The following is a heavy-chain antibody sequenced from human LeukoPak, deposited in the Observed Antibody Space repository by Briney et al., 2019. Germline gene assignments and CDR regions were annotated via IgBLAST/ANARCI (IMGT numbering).Heavy chain of an antibody. CDR1: GGTFSSYA. V-gene: IGHV1-69*13. CDR2: IIPIFGTA. Sequence: ASVKVSCKASGGTFSSYAISWVRQAPGQGLEWMGGIIPIFGTANYAQKFQGRVTITADESTSTAYMELSSLRSEDAAVCYCATIVATRHYYYYMDVWGKGTTVTISS. D-gene: IGHD5-12*01. J-gene: IGHJ6*03. CDR3: ATIVATRHYYYYMDV.